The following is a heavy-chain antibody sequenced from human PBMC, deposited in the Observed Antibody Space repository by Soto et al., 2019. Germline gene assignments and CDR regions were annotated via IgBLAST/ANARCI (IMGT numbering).Heavy chain of an antibody. Sequence: GGSLRLSCVASGFTFSSYSMVWVRQAPGKGLEWISYIIGNSNIIQYADSARGRFTISRDNAENSVYLEMDSLRAEDTALYYCARDVDADFRTDFDYWGRGTLVTVSS. CDR1: GFTFSSYS. CDR3: ARDVDADFRTDFDY. D-gene: IGHD4-17*01. V-gene: IGHV3-48*04. J-gene: IGHJ4*02. CDR2: IIGNSNII.